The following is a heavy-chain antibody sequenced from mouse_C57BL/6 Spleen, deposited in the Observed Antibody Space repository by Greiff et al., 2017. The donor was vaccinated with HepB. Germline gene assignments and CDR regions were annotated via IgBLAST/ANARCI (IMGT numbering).Heavy chain of an antibody. CDR2: IDPETGGT. D-gene: IGHD2-1*01. V-gene: IGHV1-15*01. CDR1: GYTFTDYE. CDR3: STTFPYWYFDV. J-gene: IGHJ1*03. Sequence: VQLQQSGAELVRPGASVTLSCKASGYTFTDYEMHWVKQTPVHGLEWIGAIDPETGGTAYNQKFKGKAILTADKSSSTAYMELRSLTSEDSAVYYCSTTFPYWYFDVWGTGTTVTVSS.